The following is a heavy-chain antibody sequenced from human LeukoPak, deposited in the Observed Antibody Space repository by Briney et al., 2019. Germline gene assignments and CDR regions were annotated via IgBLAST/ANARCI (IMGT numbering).Heavy chain of an antibody. J-gene: IGHJ4*02. D-gene: IGHD2-2*01. Sequence: APVKVSCKVSGYTLTELSMHWVRQAPGKGLEWMGGFDPEDGETIYAQKFQGRVTMTEDTSTDTAYMELSSLRSEDTAVYYCATEGIIYHSSYFDYWGQGTLVTVSS. CDR3: ATEGIIYHSSYFDY. CDR1: GYTLTELS. CDR2: FDPEDGET. V-gene: IGHV1-24*01.